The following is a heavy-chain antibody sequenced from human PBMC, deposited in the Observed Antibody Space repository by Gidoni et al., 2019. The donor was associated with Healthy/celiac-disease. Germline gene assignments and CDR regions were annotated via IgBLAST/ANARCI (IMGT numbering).Heavy chain of an antibody. CDR3: ARKSEDIVVVPAATSYYYYYGMDV. Sequence: EVQLVESGGGLVKPGGSLRLSCAASGFTFSSYSMNCVRQAPGKGLEWVSSISSSSSYIYYADSVKGRFTISRDNAKNSLYLQMNSLRAEDTAVYYCARKSEDIVVVPAATSYYYYYGMDVWGQGTTVTVSS. D-gene: IGHD2-2*01. CDR2: ISSSSSYI. J-gene: IGHJ6*02. V-gene: IGHV3-21*01. CDR1: GFTFSSYS.